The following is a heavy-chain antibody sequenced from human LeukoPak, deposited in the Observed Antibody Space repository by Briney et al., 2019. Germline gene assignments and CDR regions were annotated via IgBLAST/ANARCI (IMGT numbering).Heavy chain of an antibody. CDR3: ASGSGFFDY. Sequence: PGRSLRLSCAASGFTFSSYAMHWVRQAPGKGLEWVAVISYDGSNKYYADSVKGRFTISRDNSKNTLYLQMNSLRAEDTAVYYCASGSGFFDYWGQGTLVTVSS. J-gene: IGHJ4*02. D-gene: IGHD6-19*01. CDR2: ISYDGSNK. V-gene: IGHV3-30*04. CDR1: GFTFSSYA.